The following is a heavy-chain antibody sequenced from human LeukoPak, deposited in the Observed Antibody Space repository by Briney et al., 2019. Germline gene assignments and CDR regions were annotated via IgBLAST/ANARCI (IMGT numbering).Heavy chain of an antibody. J-gene: IGHJ5*02. D-gene: IGHD2-2*01. CDR3: TRGGRYCSSTSCLFDP. Sequence: GGSLRLSCTASGFTFGDYAMSWFRQAPGKGLEWVGFIRSKAYGGTTEYAASVKGRFTISRDDSKSIAYLQMNSLKTKDTAVYYCTRGGRYCSSTSCLFDPWGQGTLVTVSS. V-gene: IGHV3-49*03. CDR1: GFTFGDYA. CDR2: IRSKAYGGTT.